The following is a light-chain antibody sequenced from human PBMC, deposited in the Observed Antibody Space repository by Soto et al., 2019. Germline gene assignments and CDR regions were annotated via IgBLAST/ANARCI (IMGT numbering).Light chain of an antibody. J-gene: IGLJ1*01. CDR1: SSDVGGYNY. Sequence: QSALTQPRSVSGSPGQSVTISCTGTSSDVGGYNYVSWYQQHPDKAPKVMIYDVTKRPSGVPDRFSGFKSGNTASLTISGLQAEDEADYYCSLYAGSSIYVFGTGTKVTVL. CDR2: DVT. CDR3: SLYAGSSIYV. V-gene: IGLV2-11*01.